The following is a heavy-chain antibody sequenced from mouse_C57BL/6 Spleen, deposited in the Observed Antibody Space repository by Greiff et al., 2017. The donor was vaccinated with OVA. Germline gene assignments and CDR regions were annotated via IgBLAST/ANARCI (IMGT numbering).Heavy chain of an antibody. CDR1: GYAFSSSW. V-gene: IGHV1-82*01. CDR2: IYPGDGDT. Sequence: QVQLKESGPELVKPGASVKISCKASGYAFSSSWMNWVKQRPGKGLEWIGRIYPGDGDTNYNGKFKGKATLTADKSSSTAYMQLSSLTSEDSAVYFCAREHYDDYFDYWGQGTTLTVSS. J-gene: IGHJ2*01. D-gene: IGHD2-4*01. CDR3: AREHYDDYFDY.